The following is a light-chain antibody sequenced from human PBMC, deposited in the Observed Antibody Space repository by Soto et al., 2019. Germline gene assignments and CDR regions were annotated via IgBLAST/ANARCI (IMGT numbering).Light chain of an antibody. J-gene: IGKJ1*01. CDR1: QSVSGH. CDR3: QQYGSSLWT. CDR2: SAS. V-gene: IGKV3-20*01. Sequence: EIALTQSPGTLSLSPGERATLSCRASQSVSGHLAWYQKKPGQAPRLLIYSASSRATGIPDRFSGSGSGTDFTLTITRLEPEDFAVYYCQQYGSSLWTFGQGTKVEIK.